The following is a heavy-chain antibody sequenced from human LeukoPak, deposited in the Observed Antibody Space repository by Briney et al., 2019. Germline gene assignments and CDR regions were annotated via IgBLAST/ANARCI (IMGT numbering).Heavy chain of an antibody. Sequence: PSETLSLTCAVSGGSISSGGYSWSWIRHPPGKGLEWIGYIYHSGSTYYNPSLKSRVTISVDRSKNQFSLKLSSVTAADTAVYYCARVGHGSGPHRVIDPWGQGTLVTVSS. CDR3: ARVGHGSGPHRVIDP. CDR2: IYHSGST. D-gene: IGHD3-3*01. J-gene: IGHJ5*02. CDR1: GGSISSGGYS. V-gene: IGHV4-30-2*01.